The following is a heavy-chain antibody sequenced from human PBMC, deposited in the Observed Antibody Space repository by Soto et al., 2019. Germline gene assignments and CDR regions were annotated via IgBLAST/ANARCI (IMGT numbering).Heavy chain of an antibody. CDR1: GFAFSSYS. CDR2: ITIRSSYI. V-gene: IGHV3-21*06. J-gene: IGHJ4*02. CDR3: ARDDGWLVLYS. D-gene: IGHD6-19*01. Sequence: EVQLVESGGGLVKPGGSLRLSCAASGFAFSSYSMNWVRQAPGKGLEWVAFITIRSSYIYYADSVRGRFTVSRDNPKGSPEPQMGRLRTENTAVYCLARDDGWLVLYSWGQGTLVTVSS.